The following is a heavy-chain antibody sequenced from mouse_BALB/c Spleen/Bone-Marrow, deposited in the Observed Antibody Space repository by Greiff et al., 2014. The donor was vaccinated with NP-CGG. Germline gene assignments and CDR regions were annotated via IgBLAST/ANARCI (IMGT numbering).Heavy chain of an antibody. CDR2: IWGDGST. J-gene: IGHJ2*01. CDR1: GVSLTGYG. V-gene: IGHV2-6-7*01. CDR3: ARSFTTVVATPFDY. D-gene: IGHD1-1*01. Sequence: QVQLKESGPGLVAPSQSLSITCTVSGVSLTGYGVNWVRQPPGKGLEWLGMIWGDGSTDYNSVLKSRLNISKDNSKSQVFLKMNSLQTDDTARYYCARSFTTVVATPFDYWGQGTTLTVSS.